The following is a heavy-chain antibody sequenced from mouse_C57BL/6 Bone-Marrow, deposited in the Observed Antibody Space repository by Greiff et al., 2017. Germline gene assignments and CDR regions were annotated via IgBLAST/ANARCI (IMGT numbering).Heavy chain of an antibody. CDR3: ARRSYDYDGYYAMDY. CDR2: INSDGGST. J-gene: IGHJ4*01. Sequence: DVKLVESGGGLVQPGESLKLSCESNEYEFPSHDMSWVRKTPEKRLELVAAINSDGGSTYYPDTMERRFIISRDNTKKTLYLQISSLRSEDTALYYCARRSYDYDGYYAMDYWGQGTSVTVSS. CDR1: EYEFPSHD. D-gene: IGHD2-4*01. V-gene: IGHV5-2*03.